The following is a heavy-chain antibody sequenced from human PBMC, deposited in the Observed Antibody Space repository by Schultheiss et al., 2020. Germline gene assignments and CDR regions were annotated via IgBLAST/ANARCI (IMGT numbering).Heavy chain of an antibody. CDR3: ARAYSSSSGWAFDI. D-gene: IGHD6-6*01. CDR1: GFTFSSYA. V-gene: IGHV3-7*01. J-gene: IGHJ3*02. CDR2: IKQDGSEK. Sequence: GGSLRLSCAASGFTFSSYAMSWVRQAPGKGLEWVANIKQDGSEKYYVDSVKGRFTISKDNAKNSLYLQMNSLRAEDTAIYYCARAYSSSSGWAFDIWGQGTMVTVSS.